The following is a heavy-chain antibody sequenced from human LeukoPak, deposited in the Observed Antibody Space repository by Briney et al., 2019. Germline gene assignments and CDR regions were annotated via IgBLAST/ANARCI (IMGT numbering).Heavy chain of an antibody. D-gene: IGHD6-19*01. CDR1: GYMFTGYN. CDR3: ARVVAVTGTPVYYMDV. CDR2: INPNSGGT. Sequence: ASVKVSCKASGYMFTGYNMHWVRQAPGQGLEWMGWINPNSGGTNYAQKFQGRVTMTRDTSISTAYMDLNRLRSDDTAVYYCARVVAVTGTPVYYMDVWGKGTTVTVSS. V-gene: IGHV1-2*02. J-gene: IGHJ6*03.